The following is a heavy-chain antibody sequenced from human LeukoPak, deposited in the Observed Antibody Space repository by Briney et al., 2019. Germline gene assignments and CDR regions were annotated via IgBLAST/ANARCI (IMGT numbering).Heavy chain of an antibody. J-gene: IGHJ4*02. CDR2: IMSSSSTI. V-gene: IGHV3-48*01. D-gene: IGHD6-13*01. CDR1: GFTFSTYS. Sequence: PGGSLRLSCAASGFTFSTYSMNWVRQAPGKGLEWVAYIMSSSSTIYYADSVKGRFTISRDNAKNSLYLQMNSLRAEDTALYYCARGTLKAAATDSDYWGQGTLVTVSS. CDR3: ARGTLKAAATDSDY.